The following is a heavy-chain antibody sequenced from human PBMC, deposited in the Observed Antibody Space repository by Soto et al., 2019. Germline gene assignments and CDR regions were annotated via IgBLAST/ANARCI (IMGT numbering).Heavy chain of an antibody. V-gene: IGHV3-74*01. D-gene: IGHD2-8*02. CDR3: ARGGYCTGANCYSFFDH. J-gene: IGHJ4*02. CDR1: GFTFSNYY. CDR2: IDEDGSGT. Sequence: EVQLVESGGGLVQPGGSLRLSCAASGFTFSNYYMHWVRQAPGKGLVWVSRIDEDGSGTIYAASVEGRFTISRDNAKNTLDLLMNSLRAEDTAIYYCARGGYCTGANCYSFFDHWGQGTLVTVSS.